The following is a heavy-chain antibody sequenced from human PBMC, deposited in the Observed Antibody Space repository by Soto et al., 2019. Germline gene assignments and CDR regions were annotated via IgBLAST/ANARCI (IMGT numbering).Heavy chain of an antibody. CDR3: AKGAHYDILIAYHAFDT. Sequence: GGALRVSWAASGFPFSPYGMHWVRQAPGKGLEWVALIWSDGSNKYYADSVKGRFTISRDNSKNTLYLQMNSLRAEDTALYYCAKGAHYDILIAYHAFDTWEPETLFT. CDR2: IWSDGSNK. J-gene: IGHJ4*02. D-gene: IGHD3-9*01. CDR1: GFPFSPYG. V-gene: IGHV3-33*06.